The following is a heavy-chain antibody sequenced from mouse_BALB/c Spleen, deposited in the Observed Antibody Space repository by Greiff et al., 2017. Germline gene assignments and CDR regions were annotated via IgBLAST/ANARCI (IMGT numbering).Heavy chain of an antibody. V-gene: IGHV14-1*02. CDR2: IDPENGNT. D-gene: IGHD2-1*01. CDR3: ARSSYGNYLAWFAY. CDR1: GFNIKDYY. J-gene: IGHJ3*01. Sequence: LVESGAELVRPGALVKLSCKASGFNIKDYYMHWVKQRPEQGLEWIGWIDPENGNTIYDPKFQGKASITADTSSNTAYLQLSSLTSEDTAVYYCARSSYGNYLAWFAYWGQGTLVTVSA.